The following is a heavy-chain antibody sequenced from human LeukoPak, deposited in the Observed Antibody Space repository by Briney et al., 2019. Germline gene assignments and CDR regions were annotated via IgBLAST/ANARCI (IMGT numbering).Heavy chain of an antibody. CDR1: GGSFSGYY. D-gene: IGHD2-15*01. CDR3: ARVEVVVVAANYYFDY. J-gene: IGHJ4*02. Sequence: SETLSLTCAVYGGSFSGYYWSWIRQPPGKGLEWIGEINHSGGTNYNPSLKSRVTISVDTSKNQFSLKLSSVTAADTAVYYCARVEVVVVAANYYFDYWGQGTLVTVSS. V-gene: IGHV4-34*01. CDR2: INHSGGT.